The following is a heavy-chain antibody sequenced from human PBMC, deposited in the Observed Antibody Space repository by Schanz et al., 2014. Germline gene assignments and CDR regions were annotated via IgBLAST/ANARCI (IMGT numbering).Heavy chain of an antibody. CDR1: GFSFSGFA. Sequence: LQLVESGGGLVKPGGSLRLSCAASGFSFSGFAVHWVRQAPGKGLEWVSIVSHDGFTKHYADSVRGRFTLSRDNSKNTVYLQMNSLRAEDTALYFCATDYSGGGCHIWGQGTMVTVSS. CDR3: ATDYSGGGCHI. D-gene: IGHD6-19*01. J-gene: IGHJ3*02. CDR2: VSHDGFTK. V-gene: IGHV3-30*04.